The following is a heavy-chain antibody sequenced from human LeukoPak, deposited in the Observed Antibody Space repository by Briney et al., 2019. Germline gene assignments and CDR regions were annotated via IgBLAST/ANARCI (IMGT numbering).Heavy chain of an antibody. D-gene: IGHD1-1*01. CDR3: ATGLDLEFDY. J-gene: IGHJ4*02. V-gene: IGHV3-30-3*01. CDR2: ISYDGSNK. Sequence: PGGSLRLSCAASGFTFSSYAMHWVRQAPGKGLEWVAVISYDGSNKYYADSVKGRFTISRDNSKNTLYLQMNSLRAEDTAVYYCATGLDLEFDYWGQGTLVTVSS. CDR1: GFTFSSYA.